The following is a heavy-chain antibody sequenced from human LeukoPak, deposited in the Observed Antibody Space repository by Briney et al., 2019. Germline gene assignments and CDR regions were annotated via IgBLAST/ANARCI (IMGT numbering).Heavy chain of an antibody. CDR2: INHSGST. V-gene: IGHV4-34*01. Sequence: SETLSLTCTVSGGSISGYYWSWIRQPPGKGLEWIGEINHSGSTNYNPSLKSRVTISVDTSKNQFSLKLSSVTAADTAVYYCARYYYDSSGYFDYWGQGTLVTVSS. CDR3: ARYYYDSSGYFDY. D-gene: IGHD3-22*01. CDR1: GGSISGYY. J-gene: IGHJ4*02.